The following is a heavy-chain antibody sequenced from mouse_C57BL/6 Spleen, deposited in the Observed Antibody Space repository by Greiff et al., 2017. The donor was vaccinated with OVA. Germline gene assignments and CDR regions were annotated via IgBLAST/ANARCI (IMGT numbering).Heavy chain of an antibody. Sequence: VQLQQSGAELVRPGTSLKVSCKASGYAFTNYLIEWVKQRPGQGLEWIGVINPGSGGTNYNEKFKGKATLTADKSSSTAYMQLSSLTSEDSAVYFCARSTTVVATGAMDYWGQGTSVTVSS. CDR2: INPGSGGT. D-gene: IGHD1-1*01. J-gene: IGHJ4*01. V-gene: IGHV1-54*01. CDR3: ARSTTVVATGAMDY. CDR1: GYAFTNYL.